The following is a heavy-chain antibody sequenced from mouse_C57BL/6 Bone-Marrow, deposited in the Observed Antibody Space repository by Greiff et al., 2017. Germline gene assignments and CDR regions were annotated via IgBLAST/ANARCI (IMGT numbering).Heavy chain of an antibody. V-gene: IGHV13-2*01. J-gene: IGHJ3*01. CDR2: ITVKSDNYGA. Sequence: VQLVETGGGLVRLGNSLKLPRVTLGFTLSNYRTHWLLQPPGTRLEWIAVITVKSDNYGANYAESVKGRFAISRDDSKSSVYLEMNRLREEDTATYFCSRSGGSSWDWFAYWGQGTLVTVSA. CDR3: SRSGGSSWDWFAY. CDR1: GFTLSNYR. D-gene: IGHD1-1*01.